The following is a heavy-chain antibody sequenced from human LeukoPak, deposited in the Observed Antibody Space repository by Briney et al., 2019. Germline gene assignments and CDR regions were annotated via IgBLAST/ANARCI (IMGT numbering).Heavy chain of an antibody. D-gene: IGHD2-21*01. Sequence: GGSLRLSCAASGFTFSSYWMHWVRQAPGKGLLWVSHINIDGRSTSYAPSVTGRFTMSRDNAKNTVYLQMNSLRAEDTAVYYCVRDVWGDRDGFFEYWGQGTLVTVSS. V-gene: IGHV3-74*01. CDR3: VRDVWGDRDGFFEY. CDR1: GFTFSSYW. CDR2: INIDGRST. J-gene: IGHJ4*02.